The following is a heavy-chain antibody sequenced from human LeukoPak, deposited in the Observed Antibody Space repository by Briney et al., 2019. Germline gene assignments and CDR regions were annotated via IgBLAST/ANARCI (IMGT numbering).Heavy chain of an antibody. CDR1: GFTFSSYW. V-gene: IGHV3-7*01. Sequence: GGSLRLSCAASGFTFSSYWMSWVRQAPGKGLEWVANIKQDGSEKYYVDSVKGRFTISRDNAKNSLYLQMNSLRAEDTAVYYCARVRSTSRYMMDCYYYYGMDVWGQGTTVTVSS. CDR2: IKQDGSEK. J-gene: IGHJ6*02. CDR3: ARVRSTSRYMMDCYYYYGMDV. D-gene: IGHD2-2*02.